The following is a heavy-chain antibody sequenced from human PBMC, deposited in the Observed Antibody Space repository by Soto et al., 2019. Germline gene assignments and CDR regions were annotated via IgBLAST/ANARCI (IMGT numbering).Heavy chain of an antibody. Sequence: SETLSLTCTVSGGSISSSSYYWGWIRQPPGKGLEWIGSIYYSGSTYYNPSLKSRVTISVDTSKNQFSLKLSSVTAADTAVYYCARRVTTVRYFDLWGRGTLVTVSS. CDR3: ARRVTTVRYFDL. CDR2: IYYSGST. V-gene: IGHV4-39*01. D-gene: IGHD4-4*01. CDR1: GGSISSSSYY. J-gene: IGHJ2*01.